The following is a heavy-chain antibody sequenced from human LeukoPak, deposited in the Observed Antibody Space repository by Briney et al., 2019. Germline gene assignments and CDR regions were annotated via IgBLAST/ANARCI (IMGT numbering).Heavy chain of an antibody. CDR1: GYTFTSYY. CDR2: IIPIFGTA. D-gene: IGHD6-19*01. V-gene: IGHV1-69*06. J-gene: IGHJ4*02. Sequence: SVKVSCKASGYTFTSYYMHWVRQAPGQGLEWMGGIIPIFGTANYAQKFQGRVTITADKSTSTAYMELSSLRSEDTAVYYCARDPVDSSGSIEWGQGTLVTVSS. CDR3: ARDPVDSSGSIE.